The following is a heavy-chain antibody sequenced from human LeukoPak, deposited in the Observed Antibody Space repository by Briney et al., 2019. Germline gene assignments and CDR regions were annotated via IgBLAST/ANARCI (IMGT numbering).Heavy chain of an antibody. CDR2: IIPILGIA. V-gene: IGHV1-69*04. CDR3: ATPTFSYYGMDV. CDR1: GGTFSSYA. J-gene: IGHJ6*02. Sequence: GASVKVSCKASGGTFSSYAISWVRQAPGQGLEWMGRIIPILGIANYAQKFQGRVTITADKSTSTAYMELSSLRSEDTAVYYCATPTFSYYGMDVWGQGTTVTVSS.